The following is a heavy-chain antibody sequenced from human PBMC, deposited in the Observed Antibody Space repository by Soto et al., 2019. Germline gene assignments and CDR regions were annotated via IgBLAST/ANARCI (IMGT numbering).Heavy chain of an antibody. CDR2: MNPNSGVT. V-gene: IGHV1-2*02. CDR3: TRGPPALGGGNWYFDT. J-gene: IGHJ2*01. CDR1: EYPFTGYY. D-gene: IGHD3-16*01. Sequence: QVQLLQSGAEVKKPGASVKVSCKASEYPFTGYYMHWVRQTPGQGLEWMGYMNPNSGVTNLAQKFHGRVTMTRDTSISTAYMELSGLRSDDTALYYCTRGPPALGGGNWYFDTWGRGTLVTVSS.